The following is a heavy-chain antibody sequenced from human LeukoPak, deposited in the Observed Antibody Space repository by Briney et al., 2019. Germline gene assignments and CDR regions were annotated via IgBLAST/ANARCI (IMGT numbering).Heavy chain of an antibody. CDR1: GVTFSNFW. D-gene: IGHD4-23*01. CDR3: VRNDGGAFDI. J-gene: IGHJ3*02. Sequence: GGSLRLSCAASGVTFSNFWMRWVRQAPGNGLEWVASIKEDGSEKYYVDSVKGRFTISRDNAKNSLYLHMNSLRAEDTAVYYCVRNDGGAFDIWGQGTMVTVSS. CDR2: IKEDGSEK. V-gene: IGHV3-7*04.